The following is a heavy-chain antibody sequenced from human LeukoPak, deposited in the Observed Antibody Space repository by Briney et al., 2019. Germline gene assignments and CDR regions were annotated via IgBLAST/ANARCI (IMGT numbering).Heavy chain of an antibody. CDR1: GLSLNNYA. CDR2: SSSSDDGK. V-gene: IGHV3-23*01. J-gene: IGHJ3*02. CDR3: ARRGNGVVSDAFDI. D-gene: IGHD2-21*01. Sequence: GGSLRLSCTASGLSLNNYAMSWVRQVPGKGLEWVSASSSSDDGKWYAESVRGRFTISRDTSKNTVYLQMNSLRAEDTAVYYCARRGNGVVSDAFDIWGQGTMVTVSS.